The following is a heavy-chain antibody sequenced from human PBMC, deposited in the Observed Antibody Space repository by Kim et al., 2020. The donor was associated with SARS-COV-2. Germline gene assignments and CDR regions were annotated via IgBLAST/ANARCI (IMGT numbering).Heavy chain of an antibody. J-gene: IGHJ6*02. CDR3: TTEPRTYYDYVWGSYPPFWGMDV. CDR1: GFTFSNAW. CDR2: IKSKTDGGTT. V-gene: IGHV3-15*01. Sequence: GGSLRLSCAASGFTFSNAWMSWVRQAPGKGLEWVGRIKSKTDGGTTDYAAPVKGRFTISRDDSKNTLYLQMNSLKTEDTAVYYCTTEPRTYYDYVWGSYPPFWGMDVWGQGTTVTVSS. D-gene: IGHD3-16*01.